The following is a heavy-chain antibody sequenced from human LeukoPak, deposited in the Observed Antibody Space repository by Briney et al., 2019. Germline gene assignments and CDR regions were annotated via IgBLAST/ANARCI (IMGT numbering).Heavy chain of an antibody. J-gene: IGHJ4*02. D-gene: IGHD1-26*01. CDR1: GFTFSTYG. Sequence: PGGSLRLSCAASGFTFSTYGIHWVRQAPGKGLEWGAFIQYDGSNKYYADSVKGRFTISRDNSKSTLYLQMNNLRPEDTAVYYCAKDREVFFRLVGADWGQGTLVTVST. CDR3: AKDREVFFRLVGAD. V-gene: IGHV3-30*02. CDR2: IQYDGSNK.